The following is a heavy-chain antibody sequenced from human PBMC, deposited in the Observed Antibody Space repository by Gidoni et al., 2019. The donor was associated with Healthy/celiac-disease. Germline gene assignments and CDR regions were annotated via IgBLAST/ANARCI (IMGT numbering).Heavy chain of an antibody. J-gene: IGHJ6*02. Sequence: QVQLQQWGAGLLKPSETLSLTCAVYGGSFSGYYWSWFRQPPGKGLDWIGEINHSGSTNYNPSLKSRVTISVDTSKNQFSLKLSSVTAADTAVYYCARVRFLEWLSTLYYYYGMDVWGQGTTVTVSS. D-gene: IGHD3-3*01. CDR3: ARVRFLEWLSTLYYYYGMDV. CDR2: INHSGST. V-gene: IGHV4-34*01. CDR1: GGSFSGYY.